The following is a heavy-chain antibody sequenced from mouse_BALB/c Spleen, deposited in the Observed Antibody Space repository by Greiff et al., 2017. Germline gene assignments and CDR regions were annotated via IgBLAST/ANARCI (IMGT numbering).Heavy chain of an antibody. V-gene: IGHV5-6-2*01. CDR3: ARADYRTYWYFDV. Sequence: VQRLESGGGLVKLGGSLKLSCTASGFTFSSYYMSWVRQTPGKRLELVAAINSKGGSTYYPDTVKGRFTLSGDNSTNTQYLQMSSLKSEDSALYYCARADYRTYWYFDVWGAGTTVTVSS. J-gene: IGHJ1*01. CDR1: GFTFSSYY. D-gene: IGHD2-1*01. CDR2: INSKGGST.